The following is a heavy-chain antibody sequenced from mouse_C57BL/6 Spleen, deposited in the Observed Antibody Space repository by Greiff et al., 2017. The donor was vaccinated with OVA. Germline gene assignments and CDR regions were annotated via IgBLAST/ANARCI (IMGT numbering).Heavy chain of an antibody. D-gene: IGHD1-1*01. J-gene: IGHJ2*01. CDR3: ARTLSTVVATDY. Sequence: QVQLQQPGAELVRPGSSVKLSCTASGYTFTSYWMHWVKQRPIQGLEWIGNIDPSDSETHYNQKFKDKATLTVDKSSSTAYMQLSSLTSEDSAVYYCARTLSTVVATDYWGQGTTLTVSS. CDR1: GYTFTSYW. CDR2: IDPSDSET. V-gene: IGHV1-52*01.